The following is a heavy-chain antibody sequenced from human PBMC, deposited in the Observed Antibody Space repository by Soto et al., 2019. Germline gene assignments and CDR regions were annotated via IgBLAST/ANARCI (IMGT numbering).Heavy chain of an antibody. Sequence: GGSLRLSCEASGFIFTNFWMHWVRQVPGKGLVWVSRIDTSGSSTSYADSVKGRFTISRDNAKNTVSLQMNSLRAEDTGVYYCAKDSWYFDLWSQGSLVTVSS. D-gene: IGHD6-13*01. J-gene: IGHJ4*02. CDR3: AKDSWYFDL. CDR1: GFIFTNFW. CDR2: IDTSGSST. V-gene: IGHV3-74*01.